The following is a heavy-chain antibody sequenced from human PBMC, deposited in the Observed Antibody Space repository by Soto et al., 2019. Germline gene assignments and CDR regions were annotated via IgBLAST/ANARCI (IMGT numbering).Heavy chain of an antibody. CDR3: ARQVYGDYLGGNWFDP. Sequence: PSETLSLTCSVLGDSISDTRYYWGWIRQSPEKGLEWIGSISHDGRAYYNPSLKSRVTLFADTSRNQFSLKMKSVTVADTALYFCARQVYGDYLGGNWFDPWGQGALVTVSS. D-gene: IGHD4-17*01. CDR1: GDSISDTRYY. V-gene: IGHV4-39*01. CDR2: ISHDGRA. J-gene: IGHJ5*02.